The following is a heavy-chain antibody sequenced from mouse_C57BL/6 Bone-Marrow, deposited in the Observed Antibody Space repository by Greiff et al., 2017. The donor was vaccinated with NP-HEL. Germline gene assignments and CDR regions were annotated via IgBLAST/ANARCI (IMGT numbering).Heavy chain of an antibody. CDR1: GYTFTSYG. Sequence: LVESGAELARPGASVKLSCKASGYTFTSYGISWVKQRTGQGLEWIGEIYPRSGNTYYNEKFKGKATLTADKSSSTAYMELRSLTSEDSAVYFCARVHYYGSSYYAMDYWGQGTSVTVSS. V-gene: IGHV1-81*01. CDR3: ARVHYYGSSYYAMDY. D-gene: IGHD1-1*01. J-gene: IGHJ4*01. CDR2: IYPRSGNT.